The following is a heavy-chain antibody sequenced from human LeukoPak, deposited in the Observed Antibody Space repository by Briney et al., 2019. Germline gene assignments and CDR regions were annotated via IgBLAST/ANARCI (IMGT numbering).Heavy chain of an antibody. Sequence: PGGSLRLSCAASGFTFSSYSMNWVRQAPGKGLEWVSFIRSRTYGGTTEYAASVKGRFTISRDDSKSIAYLQMNSLKTEDTAVYYCARDQYAGYDPYYFDYWGQGTLVTVSS. CDR1: GFTFSSYS. J-gene: IGHJ4*02. D-gene: IGHD2-2*01. V-gene: IGHV3-49*04. CDR2: IRSRTYGGTT. CDR3: ARDQYAGYDPYYFDY.